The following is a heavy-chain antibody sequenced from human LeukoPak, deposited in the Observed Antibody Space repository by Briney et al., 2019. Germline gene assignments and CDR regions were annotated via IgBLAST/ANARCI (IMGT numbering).Heavy chain of an antibody. V-gene: IGHV4-59*02. J-gene: IGHJ3*01. Sequence: SETLSLTCTVSGDSVSGHYWSRIRQTPGKGLEWIGYVSYSGGTNYNPSLKRRVSISLDTSKNQFSLKLSSPAAADPAVYYCARAPMAITTSAFPDAFDFWGQGTMVTVSS. D-gene: IGHD5-12*01. CDR1: GDSVSGHY. CDR2: VSYSGGT. CDR3: ARAPMAITTSAFPDAFDF.